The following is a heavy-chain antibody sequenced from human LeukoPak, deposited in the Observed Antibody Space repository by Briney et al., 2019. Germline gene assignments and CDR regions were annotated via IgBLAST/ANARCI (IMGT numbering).Heavy chain of an antibody. V-gene: IGHV1-69*13. J-gene: IGHJ4*02. Sequence: GASVKVSCKAPGGTFRSHAVSWVRQAPGQGLEWMGGIIPIFGTTSYAQKFQGRVTITADESTSTAYMELRSLRSEDTVVYYCATSLPGIVVVAASPAFWGQGTLVTVSS. CDR1: GGTFRSHA. CDR3: ATSLPGIVVVAASPAF. D-gene: IGHD2-15*01. CDR2: IIPIFGTT.